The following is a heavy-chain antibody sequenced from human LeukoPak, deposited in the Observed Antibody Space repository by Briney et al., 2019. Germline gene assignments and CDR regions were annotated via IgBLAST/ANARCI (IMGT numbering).Heavy chain of an antibody. CDR3: GRAFPPLRTSSAGDL. Sequence: GGSLRLSCSASGFSFSDYDMNWVRQAPGKGLEWVSTISGRSSHVYYGESVKGRFTISRDNAKNSLYLQLDSLGVEDTAVYYCGRAFPPLRTSSAGDLWGQGTLVTVSS. CDR1: GFSFSDYD. J-gene: IGHJ1*01. D-gene: IGHD3-16*01. CDR2: ISGRSSHV. V-gene: IGHV3-21*01.